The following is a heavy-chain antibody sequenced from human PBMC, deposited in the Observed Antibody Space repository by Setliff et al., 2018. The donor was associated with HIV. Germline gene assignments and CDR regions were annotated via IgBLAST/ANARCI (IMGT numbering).Heavy chain of an antibody. CDR3: ARAPNSPYYSNFWYADH. J-gene: IGHJ5*02. Sequence: GESLKISCKTSGYSFNTYWIGWVRQMPGKGLEWVAIFYPGDSDTRYSPSFQSQVTVSADKSIGTAYLQWDSLKASDTALYFCARAPNSPYYSNFWYADHWGQGTLVTVSS. V-gene: IGHV5-51*01. D-gene: IGHD3-22*01. CDR2: FYPGDSDT. CDR1: GYSFNTYW.